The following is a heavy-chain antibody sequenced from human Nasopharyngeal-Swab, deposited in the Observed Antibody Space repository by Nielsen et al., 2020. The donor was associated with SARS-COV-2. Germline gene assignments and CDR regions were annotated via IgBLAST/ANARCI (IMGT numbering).Heavy chain of an antibody. CDR3: ASTQAQDYYYGMDV. J-gene: IGHJ6*02. V-gene: IGHV5-10-1*01. Sequence: VRQMPGKGLEWMGRIDPSDSYTNYSPSFQGHATISADKSISTAYLQWSSLKASDTAMYYCASTQAQDYYYGMDVWGQGTTVTVSS. CDR2: IDPSDSYT. D-gene: IGHD5/OR15-5a*01.